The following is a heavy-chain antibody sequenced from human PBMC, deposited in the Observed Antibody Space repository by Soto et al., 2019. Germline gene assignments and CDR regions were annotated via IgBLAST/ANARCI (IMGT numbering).Heavy chain of an antibody. D-gene: IGHD6-19*01. CDR1: GGSISSSSYY. J-gene: IGHJ4*02. Sequence: QLQLQESGPGLVKPSETLSLTCTVSGGSISSSSYYWGWIRQPPGKGLEWIGSIYYSGSTYYIPTLKSRVTISVDTSKNQFSLKLSSVTAADTAVYYCAIHAVDSSGFTDYWSQGTLVTVSS. CDR3: AIHAVDSSGFTDY. V-gene: IGHV4-39*01. CDR2: IYYSGST.